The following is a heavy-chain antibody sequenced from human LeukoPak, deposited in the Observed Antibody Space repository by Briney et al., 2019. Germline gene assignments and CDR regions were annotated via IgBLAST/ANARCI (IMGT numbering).Heavy chain of an antibody. J-gene: IGHJ4*02. Sequence: QTGGSLRLSCAASGITFSSYWMSWVRQAPGKGLEWVAVISYDGSNKYYADSVKGRFTISRDNSKNTLYLQMNSLRAEDTAVYYCARAPAAMVCFDYWGQGTLVTVSS. CDR2: ISYDGSNK. V-gene: IGHV3-30-3*01. CDR1: GITFSSYW. D-gene: IGHD5-18*01. CDR3: ARAPAAMVCFDY.